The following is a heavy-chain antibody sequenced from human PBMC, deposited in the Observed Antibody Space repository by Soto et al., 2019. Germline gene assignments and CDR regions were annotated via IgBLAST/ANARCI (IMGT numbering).Heavy chain of an antibody. D-gene: IGHD3-10*01. CDR3: ARDLKGYYYGSGRDYYYYGMDV. CDR2: ISSSSSTI. J-gene: IGHJ6*02. Sequence: EVQLVESGGGLVQPGGSLRLSCAASGFTFSSYSMNWVRQAPGKGLEWVSYISSSSSTIYYADSVKGRFTISRDNAQNSLYLQMNSLRDEDTAVYYCARDLKGYYYGSGRDYYYYGMDVWGQGTTVTVSS. CDR1: GFTFSSYS. V-gene: IGHV3-48*02.